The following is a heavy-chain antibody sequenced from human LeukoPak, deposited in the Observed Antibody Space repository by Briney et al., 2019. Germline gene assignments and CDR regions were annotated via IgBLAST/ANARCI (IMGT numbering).Heavy chain of an antibody. V-gene: IGHV3-21*04. Sequence: GGSLRLSCAVSGFTFSSYSINWVRQAPGKGLEWVSSISRSSSYIYYADSVKGRFTISRDNAKNSLYLQMNSLRAEDTAVYYCAKAYRPYYDSSGYYDYWGQGTLVTVSS. CDR2: ISRSSSYI. CDR1: GFTFSSYS. J-gene: IGHJ4*02. CDR3: AKAYRPYYDSSGYYDY. D-gene: IGHD3-22*01.